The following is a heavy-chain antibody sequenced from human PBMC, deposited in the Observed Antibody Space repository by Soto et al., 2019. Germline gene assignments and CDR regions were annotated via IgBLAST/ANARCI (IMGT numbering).Heavy chain of an antibody. V-gene: IGHV4-59*08. Sequence: QVQLQESGPGLVKPSETLSLTCTVSGGSISSYYWSWIRQPPGKGLEWIGYIYYSGSTNYNPSLKSRVTISVDTSQNQFSLKLSSVTAADTAVYYCARWYCSGGSCFIDYWGQGTLVTVSS. D-gene: IGHD2-15*01. CDR2: IYYSGST. CDR1: GGSISSYY. CDR3: ARWYCSGGSCFIDY. J-gene: IGHJ4*02.